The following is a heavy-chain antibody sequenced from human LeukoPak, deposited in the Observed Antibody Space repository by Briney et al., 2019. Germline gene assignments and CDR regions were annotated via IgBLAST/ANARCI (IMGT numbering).Heavy chain of an antibody. CDR2: IYYSGST. J-gene: IGHJ6*02. CDR3: ARDLGGSGRVNFNYYGMDV. V-gene: IGHV4-31*03. CDR1: GGSISSGGYY. Sequence: SQTLSLTCTVSGGSISSGGYYWSWIHQHPGKGLEWIGYIYYSGSTYYNPSLKSRVTISVDTSKNQFSLKLSSVTAADTAVYYCARDLGGSGRVNFNYYGMDVWGQGTTVTVSS. D-gene: IGHD3-10*01.